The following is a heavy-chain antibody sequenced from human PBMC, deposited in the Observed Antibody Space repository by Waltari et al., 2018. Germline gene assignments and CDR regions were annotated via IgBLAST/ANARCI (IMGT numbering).Heavy chain of an antibody. CDR2: ISSRSSTR. D-gene: IGHD3-10*01. Sequence: EVQRVESGGGLVQPGGSMTLSGAASGFTSSTYSRRWVRQAPGKGLEWVSEISSRSSTRYYADAEKGRFTISRDNAKNSLYLQMTSLRAEGTAVYYCARDGEYYYGSGRVWGKGTTGTVPS. CDR3: ARDGEYYYGSGRV. CDR1: GFTSSTYS. J-gene: IGHJ6*04. V-gene: IGHV3-48*04.